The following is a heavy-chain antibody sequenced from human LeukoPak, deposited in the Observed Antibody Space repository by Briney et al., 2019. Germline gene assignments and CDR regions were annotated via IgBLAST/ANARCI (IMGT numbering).Heavy chain of an antibody. D-gene: IGHD2-2*01. V-gene: IGHV3-21*01. Sequence: GGSLSLSRAASGFTFSSYSMNWVRQAPGKGLEWVSSISSSSSYIYYADSVKGRFTISRDNAKNSLYLQMNSLRAEDAAVYYCARAGEYCSSTSCNRYYYYYGMDVWGQGTTVTVSS. J-gene: IGHJ6*02. CDR1: GFTFSSYS. CDR2: ISSSSSYI. CDR3: ARAGEYCSSTSCNRYYYYYGMDV.